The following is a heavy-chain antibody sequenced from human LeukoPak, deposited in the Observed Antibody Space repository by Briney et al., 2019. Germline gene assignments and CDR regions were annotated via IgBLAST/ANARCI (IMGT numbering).Heavy chain of an antibody. Sequence: GGSLRLSCAVSGFTLSSHMMSWVRQAPGKGLEWVSYFNGRGGTTDYADSVKGRFTMLRDSSKDTLFLQMNSLRAEDTAVYYCARGVGFTTCMDVWGQGTTVTVSS. V-gene: IGHV3-23*01. CDR3: ARGVGFTTCMDV. CDR2: FNGRGGTT. J-gene: IGHJ6*02. D-gene: IGHD1-14*01. CDR1: GFTLSSHM.